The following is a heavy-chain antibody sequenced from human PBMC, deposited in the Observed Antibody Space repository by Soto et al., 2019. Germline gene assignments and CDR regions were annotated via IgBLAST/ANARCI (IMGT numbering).Heavy chain of an antibody. Sequence: SLRLSCVASGFTFDDFAMHWVRQAPGRGLEWVSGISWNSGTITYADSVKGRFTTSRDNAKNSLYLEMNSLRTEDTALYYCVKDKGASTDYGMDVWGQGTTVTVSS. CDR3: VKDKGASTDYGMDV. CDR1: GFTFDDFA. V-gene: IGHV3-9*01. CDR2: ISWNSGTI. D-gene: IGHD2-2*01. J-gene: IGHJ6*02.